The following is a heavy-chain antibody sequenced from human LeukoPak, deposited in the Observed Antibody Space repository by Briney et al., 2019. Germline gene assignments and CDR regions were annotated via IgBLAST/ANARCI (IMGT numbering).Heavy chain of an antibody. CDR3: ARDRGYTYGHPLDY. V-gene: IGHV3-33*01. CDR2: IWHDGSNK. J-gene: IGHJ4*02. CDR1: GFTFSTYV. Sequence: PGGSLRLSCAASGFTFSTYVIHWVRQAPGKGLEWVALIWHDGSNKYYGDSVKDRFTFSRDNSKNTLYLQMDSLRDEDTAVYYCARDRGYTYGHPLDYWGQGTLVTVSS. D-gene: IGHD5-18*01.